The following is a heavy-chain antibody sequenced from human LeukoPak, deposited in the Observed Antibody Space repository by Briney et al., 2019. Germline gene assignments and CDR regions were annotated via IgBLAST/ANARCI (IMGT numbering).Heavy chain of an antibody. Sequence: GGSLRLSCAASGFTFSSYSMNRVRQAPGKGLEWVSSISSSSSYIYYADSVKGRFTISRDNAKNSLYLQMNSLRAEDTAVYYCAREVTRIIDYWGQGTLVTVSS. D-gene: IGHD2-15*01. V-gene: IGHV3-21*01. CDR1: GFTFSSYS. J-gene: IGHJ4*02. CDR2: ISSSSSYI. CDR3: AREVTRIIDY.